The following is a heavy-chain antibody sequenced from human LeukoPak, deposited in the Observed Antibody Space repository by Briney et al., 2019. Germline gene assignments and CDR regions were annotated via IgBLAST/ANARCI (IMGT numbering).Heavy chain of an antibody. J-gene: IGHJ5*02. Sequence: KPSETLSLTCTVSGGSISSYYWSWIRQPPGKGLEWIGYIYYSGSTNYNPSLKSRVTISVDTSKNQFSLKLSSVTAADTAVYYCARDVYSSSSNWFDPWGQGTLVTVSS. CDR3: ARDVYSSSSNWFDP. D-gene: IGHD6-13*01. CDR1: GGSISSYY. V-gene: IGHV4-59*01. CDR2: IYYSGST.